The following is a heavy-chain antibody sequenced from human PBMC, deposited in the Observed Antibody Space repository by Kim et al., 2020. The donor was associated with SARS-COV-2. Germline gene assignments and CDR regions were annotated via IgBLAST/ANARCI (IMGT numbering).Heavy chain of an antibody. Sequence: SETLSLTCTVSGGSISSISYYFGWILQPPGKGLEWIWSIYYSGSTYYNPSLKSRVTISVDTSKNQFSLKLSSVTAADTAVYYCASGPDYDFWSGYSYWFDPWGQGTLVTVSS. J-gene: IGHJ5*02. CDR1: GGSISSISYY. CDR2: IYYSGST. D-gene: IGHD3-3*01. CDR3: ASGPDYDFWSGYSYWFDP. V-gene: IGHV4-39*01.